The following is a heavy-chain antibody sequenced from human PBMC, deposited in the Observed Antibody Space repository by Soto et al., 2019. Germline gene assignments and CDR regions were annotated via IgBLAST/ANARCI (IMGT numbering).Heavy chain of an antibody. D-gene: IGHD1-7*01. V-gene: IGHV3-15*01. CDR3: TTDLGLLELPVQYWYFDL. CDR1: GFTFSNAW. CDR2: IKSKTDGGTT. Sequence: EVQLVESGGGLVQPGGSLRLSCVASGFTFSNAWMSWVRQAPGKGLEWVGRIKSKTDGGTTDYAAPVKGRFTISRDDSKNTLYLQMNSLKTEDTAVYYCTTDLGLLELPVQYWYFDLWGRGTLVTVSS. J-gene: IGHJ2*01.